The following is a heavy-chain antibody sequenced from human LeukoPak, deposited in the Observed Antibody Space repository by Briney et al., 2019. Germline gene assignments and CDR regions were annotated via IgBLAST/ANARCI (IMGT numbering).Heavy chain of an antibody. V-gene: IGHV4-31*03. CDR1: GGSISSGGYY. Sequence: SQTLSLTCTVSGGSISSGGYYWSWIRQHPGKGLEWIGYIYYSGSTYYNLSLKSRVTISVDTSKNQFSLKLSSVTAADTAVYYCARCIYGASDYWGQGTLVTVSS. J-gene: IGHJ4*02. CDR3: ARCIYGASDY. CDR2: IYYSGST. D-gene: IGHD4-17*01.